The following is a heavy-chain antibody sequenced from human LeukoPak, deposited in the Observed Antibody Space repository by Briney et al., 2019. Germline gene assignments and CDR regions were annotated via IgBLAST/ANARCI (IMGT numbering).Heavy chain of an antibody. D-gene: IGHD1-1*01. V-gene: IGHV1-69*13. CDR3: ASAYNWNDGAAFDI. Sequence: ASVKVSCKASGGTFSSYAISWVRQAPGQGLEWMGGIIPIFGTANYAQKFQGRVTITADESTSTAYMELSSLRSEDTAVYYCASAYNWNDGAAFDIWGQGTMVTVSS. CDR2: IIPIFGTA. CDR1: GGTFSSYA. J-gene: IGHJ3*02.